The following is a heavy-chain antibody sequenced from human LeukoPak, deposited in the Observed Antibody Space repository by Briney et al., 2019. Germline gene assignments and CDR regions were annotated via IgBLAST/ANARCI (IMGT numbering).Heavy chain of an antibody. CDR3: TRGSGWYHY. Sequence: GRSLRLSCTASGFTFGDYAMSWVRQAPGKGLEWVGFIRSKAYGGTTEYAASVKGRFTISRDDSKSIAYLQMNSLKTEDTAVYYRTRGSGWYHYWGQGTLVTVSS. J-gene: IGHJ4*02. V-gene: IGHV3-49*04. CDR1: GFTFGDYA. D-gene: IGHD6-19*01. CDR2: IRSKAYGGTT.